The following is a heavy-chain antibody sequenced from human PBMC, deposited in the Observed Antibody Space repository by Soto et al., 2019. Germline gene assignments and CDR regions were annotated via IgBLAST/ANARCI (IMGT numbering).Heavy chain of an antibody. Sequence: QVQLVQSGAEVKKPGASVKVSCKASGYTFTTYAMHWVLQAPGQTREWMGWINAGNGNSKYSQKFQGRVTITRDTSASTAYMELSSLRSEDVAVYYCARGSMAPRYYYYGMDVWGQGTTVTVSS. V-gene: IGHV1-3*01. CDR2: INAGNGNS. CDR1: GYTFTTYA. J-gene: IGHJ6*02. CDR3: ARGSMAPRYYYYGMDV. D-gene: IGHD3-10*01.